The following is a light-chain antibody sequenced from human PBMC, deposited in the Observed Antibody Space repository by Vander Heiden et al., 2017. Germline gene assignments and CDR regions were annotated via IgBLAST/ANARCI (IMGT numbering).Light chain of an antibody. CDR2: DAS. CDR3: QQYDNVPYT. CDR1: QDISNH. Sequence: DIQMIHSPSSLSASVGDRVTITCQASQDISNHLNWYQQKPGKAPKVLIYDASNLETGVPSRVSGSGSGAYFTFTISSLQPEDIGTYYCQQYDNVPYTFGQGTKLEIK. J-gene: IGKJ2*01. V-gene: IGKV1-33*01.